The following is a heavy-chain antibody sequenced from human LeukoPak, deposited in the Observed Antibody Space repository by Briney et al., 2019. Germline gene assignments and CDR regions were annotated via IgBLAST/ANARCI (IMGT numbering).Heavy chain of an antibody. Sequence: KAGGSLRLXCAASGFTFSSYTMNWVRQAPGKGLEWVSSISSSSSDIYYADSVKGRFTISRDNAKNSLYLQMNSLRAEDTAVYYCARDYNRFPYYMDVWGKGTTVTVSS. V-gene: IGHV3-21*01. CDR2: ISSSSSDI. CDR3: ARDYNRFPYYMDV. J-gene: IGHJ6*03. CDR1: GFTFSSYT. D-gene: IGHD1-14*01.